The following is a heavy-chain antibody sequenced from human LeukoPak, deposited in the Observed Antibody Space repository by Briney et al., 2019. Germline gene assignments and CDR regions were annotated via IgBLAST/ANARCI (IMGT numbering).Heavy chain of an antibody. CDR1: GFTFSSYW. Sequence: GGSLRLSCVASGFTFSSYWMSWVRQAPGKGLEWVANIKQDGSEKYYVDSVKGRFTISRDNAKNSLYLQMNSLRAEDTAVYYCARVFYGNYDILTGYYYFDYWGQGTLVTVSS. D-gene: IGHD3-9*01. CDR3: ARVFYGNYDILTGYYYFDY. J-gene: IGHJ4*02. CDR2: IKQDGSEK. V-gene: IGHV3-7*03.